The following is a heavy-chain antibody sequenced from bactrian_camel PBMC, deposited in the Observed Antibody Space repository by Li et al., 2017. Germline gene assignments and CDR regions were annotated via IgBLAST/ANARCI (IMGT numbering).Heavy chain of an antibody. CDR1: GYTYSSIC. D-gene: IGHD2*01. V-gene: IGHV3S53*01. CDR2: IESDGST. CDR3: AAEHRGGGYCYIGRGYDYVY. J-gene: IGHJ4*01. Sequence: HVQLVESGGGSVQAGGSLRLSCVVSGYTYSSICMGWFRQHPGKEREGVAGIESDGSTSYADPVKGRFTISRDNTMNALYLQMNSLQPEDTAMYYCAAEHRGGGYCYIGRGYDYVYWGRGTQVTVS.